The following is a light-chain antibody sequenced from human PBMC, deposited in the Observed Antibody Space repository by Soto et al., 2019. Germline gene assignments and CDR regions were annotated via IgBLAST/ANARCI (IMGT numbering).Light chain of an antibody. Sequence: DIQMTQSPSSLSASVGDVVTITCRASQSISSYLNWYQQKPGKAPKLLIYAASSLQSGVPSRFSGSGSGTDSTLTISSLQPEDFATYYCQKSYSTPPTFGQGTKVDIK. CDR2: AAS. CDR3: QKSYSTPPT. V-gene: IGKV1-39*01. J-gene: IGKJ1*01. CDR1: QSISSY.